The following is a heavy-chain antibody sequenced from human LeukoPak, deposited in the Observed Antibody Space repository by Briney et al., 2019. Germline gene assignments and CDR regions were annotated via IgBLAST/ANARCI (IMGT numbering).Heavy chain of an antibody. Sequence: PSETLSLTCTVSGGSISSYYWSWIRQPPGKGLEWIGYIYYSGSTNYNPSLKSRVTISVDTSKNQFPLKLSSVTAADMAVYYCARGPYGGVPRPYYFDYWGQGTLVTVSS. V-gene: IGHV4-59*01. CDR1: GGSISSYY. CDR3: ARGPYGGVPRPYYFDY. CDR2: IYYSGST. J-gene: IGHJ4*02. D-gene: IGHD4/OR15-4a*01.